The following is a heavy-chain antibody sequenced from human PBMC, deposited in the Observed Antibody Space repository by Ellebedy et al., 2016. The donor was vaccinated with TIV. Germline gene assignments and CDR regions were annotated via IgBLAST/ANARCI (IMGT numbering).Heavy chain of an antibody. CDR1: GYTFTSYG. Sequence: AASVTVSCKASGYTFTSYGISWVRQAPGQGLEWMGWISAYNGNTNYAQKLQGRVTMTTDTSTSTAYMELRSLRSDDTAVYYCARLVYDYSFSDYWGQGTLVTVSS. CDR3: ARLVYDYSFSDY. CDR2: ISAYNGNT. V-gene: IGHV1-18*01. D-gene: IGHD5/OR15-5a*01. J-gene: IGHJ4*02.